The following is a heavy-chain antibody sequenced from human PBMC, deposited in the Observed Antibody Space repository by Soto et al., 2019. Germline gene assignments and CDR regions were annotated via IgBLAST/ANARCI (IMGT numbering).Heavy chain of an antibody. V-gene: IGHV3-23*01. CDR1: GFTFSSYA. CDR3: AKDVLGITMVPGVNRFDP. D-gene: IGHD3-10*01. J-gene: IGHJ5*02. CDR2: ISGSGGST. Sequence: GGSLRLSCAASGFTFSSYAMSWVRQARGKGQEWVSAISGSGGSTYYADSVKGRFTISRDNSKNTLYLQMNSLRAEDTAVYYCAKDVLGITMVPGVNRFDPWGQGTLVTAPQ.